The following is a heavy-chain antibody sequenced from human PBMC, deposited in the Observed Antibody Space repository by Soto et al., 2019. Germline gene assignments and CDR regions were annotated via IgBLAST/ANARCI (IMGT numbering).Heavy chain of an antibody. J-gene: IGHJ4*02. CDR2: IGTAGDT. CDR3: ARGRSIIDC. V-gene: IGHV3-13*01. CDR1: GFTFTTYD. Sequence: GGSLRLSCAASGFTFTTYDIHWVRQATGKGLEWVSAIGTAGDTYYPDSVKGRFTISRENAKNSLYLQMNSLRAEDTAVYYCARGRSIIDCWGQRTLVTVSS.